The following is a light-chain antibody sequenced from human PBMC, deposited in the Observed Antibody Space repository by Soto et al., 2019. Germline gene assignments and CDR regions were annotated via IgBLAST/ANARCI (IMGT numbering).Light chain of an antibody. CDR3: PQYGSSGT. Sequence: EIILTQSPETLSLSPGERSTRSRMAIPTVSSNYLAWCQQRPGHAPRLLIYGASSRATVIPDRFSGSGSGTDFTLTISRLEPEDFAVYYCPQYGSSGTVGQGTQVEIK. J-gene: IGKJ1*01. CDR2: GAS. V-gene: IGKV3-20*01. CDR1: PTVSSNY.